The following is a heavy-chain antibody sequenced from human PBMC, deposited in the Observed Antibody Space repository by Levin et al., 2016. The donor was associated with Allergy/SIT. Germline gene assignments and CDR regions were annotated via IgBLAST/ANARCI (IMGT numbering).Heavy chain of an antibody. Sequence: GESLKISCAASGFTFSSYAMSWVRQAPGKGLEWVSAISGSGGSTYYADSVKGRFTISRDNSKNTLYLQMNSLRAEDTAVYYCARPYYYDSSGYYSPYYFDYWGQGTLVTVSS. CDR2: ISGSGGST. D-gene: IGHD3-22*01. J-gene: IGHJ4*02. CDR3: ARPYYYDSSGYYSPYYFDY. V-gene: IGHV3-23*01. CDR1: GFTFSSYA.